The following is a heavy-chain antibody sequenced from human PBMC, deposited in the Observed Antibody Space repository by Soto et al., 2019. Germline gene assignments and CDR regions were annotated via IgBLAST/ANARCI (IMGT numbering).Heavy chain of an antibody. CDR1: GGSISSYY. CDR3: ASGLWFGELSSRRYYYYYMDV. CDR2: IYYSGST. D-gene: IGHD3-10*01. J-gene: IGHJ6*03. Sequence: SETLSLTCTVSGGSISSYYWSWIRQPPGKGLEWIGYIYYSGSTNYNPSLKSRVTISVDTSKNQFSLKLSSVTAADTAVYYCASGLWFGELSSRRYYYYYMDVWGKGTTVTVSS. V-gene: IGHV4-59*08.